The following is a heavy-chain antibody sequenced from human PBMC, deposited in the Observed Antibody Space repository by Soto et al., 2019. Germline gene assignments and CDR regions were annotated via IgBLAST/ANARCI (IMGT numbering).Heavy chain of an antibody. Sequence: QGQLVESGGDLVRPGGSLRLSCATSGFTFGDRYMSWIRQAPGKGLEWVSYISSSGFTIYYADSVKGRFTISRDNANDSRYLQMNSLRAEYTAVYYFARNTKSAAGADYSGMDVWGHGTTVIVSS. CDR2: ISSSGFTI. J-gene: IGHJ6*02. CDR1: GFTFGDRY. V-gene: IGHV3-11*01. CDR3: ARNTKSAAGADYSGMDV. D-gene: IGHD4-17*01.